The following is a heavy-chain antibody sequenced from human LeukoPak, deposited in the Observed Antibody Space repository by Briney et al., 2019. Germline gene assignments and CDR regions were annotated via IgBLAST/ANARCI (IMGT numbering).Heavy chain of an antibody. J-gene: IGHJ4*02. CDR1: GFTFNTYG. D-gene: IGHD1-14*01. V-gene: IGHV3-33*06. CDR3: AKSNTESQTTVGN. CDR2: VWSDGSNR. Sequence: PGGSLRLSCAASGFTFNTYGMHWVRQAPGKGLEWIAVVWSDGSNRSYADSVEGRFTISRDNSKNTLYLQMNSLRAEDTAVYYCAKSNTESQTTVGNWGQGTLVSVSS.